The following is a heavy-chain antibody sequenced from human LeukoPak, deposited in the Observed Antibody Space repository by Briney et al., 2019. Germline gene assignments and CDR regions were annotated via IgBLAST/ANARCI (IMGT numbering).Heavy chain of an antibody. J-gene: IGHJ6*03. CDR3: ASPSSYYYYYMDV. V-gene: IGHV3-48*03. CDR1: GFTFSSYE. Sequence: GGSLRLSCAASGFTFSSYEMNWVRQAPGKGLEWVSYISSSGSTIYYADSVKGRFTISIDNAKNSLYLQMNSLRAEDTAVYYCASPSSYYYYYMDVWGKGTTVTVSS. D-gene: IGHD2-2*01. CDR2: ISSSGSTI.